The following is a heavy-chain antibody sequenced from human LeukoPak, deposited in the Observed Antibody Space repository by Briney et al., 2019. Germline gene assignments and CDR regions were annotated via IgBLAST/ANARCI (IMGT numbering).Heavy chain of an antibody. Sequence: PSEALSLTCTVSGASISSYYWSWIRQPPGKGLEWIGYIYYSGSTNYNPSLKSRVTMSVDTSKNQLSLNLSSVTAADTAVYYCARLTDKSSDYYFFFDYWGQGTLVTVSS. V-gene: IGHV4-59*01. CDR3: ARLTDKSSDYYFFFDY. CDR1: GASISSYY. J-gene: IGHJ4*02. CDR2: IYYSGST. D-gene: IGHD3-22*01.